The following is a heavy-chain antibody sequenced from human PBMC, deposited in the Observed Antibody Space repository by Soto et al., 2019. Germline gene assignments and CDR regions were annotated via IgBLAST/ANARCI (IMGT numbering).Heavy chain of an antibody. Sequence: QVPLVESGGGVVQPGRSLRLSCAVSGFTFSSYGMHWVRQAPGKGLEWVAVIWYDGSNKYYADSVKGRFTISRDDSKNTLYLQLNSLRVEDTAVYYCARETGGPLYGMDVWGQGTTVTVSS. CDR2: IWYDGSNK. CDR1: GFTFSSYG. J-gene: IGHJ6*02. D-gene: IGHD7-27*01. CDR3: ARETGGPLYGMDV. V-gene: IGHV3-33*01.